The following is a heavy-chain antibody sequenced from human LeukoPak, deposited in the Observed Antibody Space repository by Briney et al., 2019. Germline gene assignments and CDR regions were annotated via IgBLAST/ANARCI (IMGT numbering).Heavy chain of an antibody. Sequence: PSETLSLTCAVYGGSFSGYYWSWIRQPPGKGLEWIGEINHSGSTNYNPSLKSRVTISVDTSKNQFSLKLSSVTAADTAVYYCARGNTIFDYWGQGTLVTVSS. D-gene: IGHD3-3*01. J-gene: IGHJ4*02. CDR1: GGSFSGYY. CDR3: ARGNTIFDY. CDR2: INHSGST. V-gene: IGHV4-34*01.